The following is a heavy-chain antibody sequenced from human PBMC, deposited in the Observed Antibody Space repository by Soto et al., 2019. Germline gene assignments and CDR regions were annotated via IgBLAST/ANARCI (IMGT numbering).Heavy chain of an antibody. D-gene: IGHD6-19*01. CDR3: AREGDGDSSGWYGDLGYFDY. Sequence: QVQLVESGGGVVQPGRSLRLSCAASGFTFSSYAMHWVRQAPGKGLEWVAVISYDGSNKYYADSVKGRFTISRDNSKNTLYLQMNSLRAEDTAVYYCAREGDGDSSGWYGDLGYFDYWGQGTLVTVSS. J-gene: IGHJ4*02. V-gene: IGHV3-30-3*01. CDR2: ISYDGSNK. CDR1: GFTFSSYA.